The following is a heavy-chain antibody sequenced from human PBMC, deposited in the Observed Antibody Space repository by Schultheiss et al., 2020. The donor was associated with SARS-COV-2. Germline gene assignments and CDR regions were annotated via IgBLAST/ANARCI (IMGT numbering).Heavy chain of an antibody. CDR1: GYTFTGYY. CDR3: ARDWRDYGAEEG. CDR2: INPNSGNT. Sequence: ASVKVSCKASGYTFTGYYMHWVRQAPGQGLEWMGWINPNSGNTGYAQKFQGRVTITRDTSASTAYMELSSLRSEDTAVYYCARDWRDYGAEEGWGQGTLVTVSS. V-gene: IGHV1-8*03. D-gene: IGHD3-16*01. J-gene: IGHJ4*02.